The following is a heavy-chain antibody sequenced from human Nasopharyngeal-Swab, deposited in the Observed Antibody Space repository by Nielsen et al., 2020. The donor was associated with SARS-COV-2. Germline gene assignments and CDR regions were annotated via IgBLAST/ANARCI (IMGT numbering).Heavy chain of an antibody. D-gene: IGHD6-19*01. CDR2: ISWNSGRI. J-gene: IGHJ4*02. CDR1: GFSFSDYA. CDR3: AKDLGITVAGTGQDY. V-gene: IGHV3-9*01. Sequence: SLKISCAASGFSFSDYAMHWVRQAPGKGLEWVSGISWNSGRIGYADSVKGRFTISRDNAENSLFLHMNSLRTEETAHYYCAKDLGITVAGTGQDYWGPLTLVTVSS.